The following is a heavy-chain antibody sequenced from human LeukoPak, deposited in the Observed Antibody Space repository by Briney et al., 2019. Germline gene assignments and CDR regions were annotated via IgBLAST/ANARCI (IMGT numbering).Heavy chain of an antibody. Sequence: TGGSLRLSCAASGFTFSSYGMHWLRQAPGKGLEWVAVISYDGSNKYYADSVKGRFTISRDNSKNTLYLQMNSLRAEDTAVYYCAKEPYSSSWYFDYWGQGTLVTVSS. V-gene: IGHV3-30*18. D-gene: IGHD6-13*01. CDR1: GFTFSSYG. CDR2: ISYDGSNK. CDR3: AKEPYSSSWYFDY. J-gene: IGHJ4*02.